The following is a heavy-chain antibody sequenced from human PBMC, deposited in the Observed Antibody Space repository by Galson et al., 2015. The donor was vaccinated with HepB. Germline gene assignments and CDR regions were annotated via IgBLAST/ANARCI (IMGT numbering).Heavy chain of an antibody. CDR1: GYSFTGYY. V-gene: IGHV1-2*06. D-gene: IGHD6-6*01. J-gene: IGHJ5*02. Sequence: SVKVSCKASGYSFTGYYMHWVRQAPGQGLEWMGRINPNSGGTNYAQKFQGRVTMTRDTSISTAYMELSRLRSDDTAVYYCARDWSGWDSIAALNWFDPWGQGTLVTVSS. CDR3: ARDWSGWDSIAALNWFDP. CDR2: INPNSGGT.